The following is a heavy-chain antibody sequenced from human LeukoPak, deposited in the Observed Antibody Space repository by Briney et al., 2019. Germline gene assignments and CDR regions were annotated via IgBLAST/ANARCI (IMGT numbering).Heavy chain of an antibody. CDR2: ISSSGST. CDR3: ARVDGDGYNIPDY. CDR1: GDSISSSYYY. J-gene: IGHJ4*02. Sequence: SEPLSLTCTVSGDSISSSYYYWGWIRQPPGKGLECIGSISSSGSTYYTPSLKSRVTISVDTSKNQFSLKLSSVTAADTAVYYCARVDGDGYNIPDYWSQGTLVTVSS. D-gene: IGHD5-24*01. V-gene: IGHV4-39*01.